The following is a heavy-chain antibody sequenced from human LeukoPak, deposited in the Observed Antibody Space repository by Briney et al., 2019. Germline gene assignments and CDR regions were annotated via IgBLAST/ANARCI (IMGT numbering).Heavy chain of an antibody. V-gene: IGHV3-74*01. CDR1: GFTFSSYW. CDR3: ARGGTYSIGWYIV. D-gene: IGHD6-19*01. Sequence: GGSLRLSCAASGFTFSSYWMHWVRQAPGKGLVWVSRINTDGSSTSYADSVKGRFTISRDNAKNTLYLQMNSLRADDTAAYYCARGGTYSIGWYIVWAQGTLVTVSS. J-gene: IGHJ4*02. CDR2: INTDGSST.